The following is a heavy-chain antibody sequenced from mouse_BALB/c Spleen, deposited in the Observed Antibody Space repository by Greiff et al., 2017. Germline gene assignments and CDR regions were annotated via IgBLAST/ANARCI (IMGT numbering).Heavy chain of an antibody. CDR3: ARDIYYDYDKGYYYAMDY. J-gene: IGHJ4*01. CDR2: IWGDGST. V-gene: IGHV2-6-7*01. Sequence: VQLVESGPGLVAPSQSLSITCTVSGFSLTGYGVNWVRQPPGKGLEWLGMIWGDGSTDYNSALKSRLSISKDNSKSQVFLKMNSLQTDDTARYYCARDIYYDYDKGYYYAMDYWGQGTSVTVSS. CDR1: GFSLTGYG. D-gene: IGHD2-4*01.